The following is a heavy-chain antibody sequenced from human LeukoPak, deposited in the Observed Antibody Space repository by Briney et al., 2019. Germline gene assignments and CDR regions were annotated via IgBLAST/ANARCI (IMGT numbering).Heavy chain of an antibody. Sequence: GGSLRLSCVASGFSFRNYWMSWVRQAPGKGLEWVANIKEDGSKKNHLDSVKGRFTISRDNSKNTLYLQMNSLRAEDTAVYYCAKGYNWNDATTVDYWGQGTLVTVSS. CDR2: IKEDGSKK. CDR3: AKGYNWNDATTVDY. J-gene: IGHJ4*02. CDR1: GFSFRNYW. D-gene: IGHD1-1*01. V-gene: IGHV3-7*03.